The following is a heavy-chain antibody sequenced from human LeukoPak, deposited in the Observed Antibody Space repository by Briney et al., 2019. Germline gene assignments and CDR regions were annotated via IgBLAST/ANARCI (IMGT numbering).Heavy chain of an antibody. Sequence: SETLSLTCTVSGGSVSSGTYHWTWIRQPPGKGLEWIGYISYSGSTNYNPSLKSRVTISVDTSKSQFSLNLSSVTAADTAVYYCARRGSGGRSFDIWGQGTMVTVSS. V-gene: IGHV4-61*01. D-gene: IGHD2-15*01. CDR2: ISYSGST. J-gene: IGHJ3*02. CDR3: ARRGSGGRSFDI. CDR1: GGSVSSGTYH.